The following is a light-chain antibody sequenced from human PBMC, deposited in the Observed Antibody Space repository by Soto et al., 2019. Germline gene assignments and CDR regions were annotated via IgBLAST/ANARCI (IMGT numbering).Light chain of an antibody. Sequence: EIVLTQSPGTLSLSPGERATLSCRASQSVSSSYLAWYQQKPGQAPRLLIYGASSRATGIPDRFSGSGSGTDFTFTFSRLELEDFAVYYCKRYGSTGVTFGQGTRLEIK. CDR1: QSVSSSY. CDR3: KRYGSTGVT. J-gene: IGKJ5*01. V-gene: IGKV3-20*01. CDR2: GAS.